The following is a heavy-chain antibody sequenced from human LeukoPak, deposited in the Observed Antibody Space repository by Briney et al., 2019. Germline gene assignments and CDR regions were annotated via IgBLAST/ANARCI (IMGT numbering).Heavy chain of an antibody. D-gene: IGHD4-17*01. J-gene: IGHJ3*02. V-gene: IGHV4-59*11. CDR1: EDSFSSHY. Sequence: SETLSLTCTVSEDSFSSHYWTWIRQPPGKGLEWIGYISYSGSTNYNPSLKSRITISVDTSKNQFSLKLSSVTAADTAVYFCARDPTTVTKGFDIWGQGTLVTVSS. CDR3: ARDPTTVTKGFDI. CDR2: ISYSGST.